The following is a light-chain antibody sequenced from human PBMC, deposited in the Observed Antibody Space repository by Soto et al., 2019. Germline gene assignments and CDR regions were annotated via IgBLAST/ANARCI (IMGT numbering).Light chain of an antibody. J-gene: IGLJ2*01. V-gene: IGLV4-69*01. CDR1: SGHSSYA. Sequence: QPVLTQSPSASASLGASVKFTCTVSSGHSSYAIAWHQQQPEKGPRYLMKLNSDGSHTKGDGIPDRFSGSSSGAERYLTISSLQSEDEADYYCQTWGTGSVVFGGGTKVTVL. CDR2: LNSDGSH. CDR3: QTWGTGSVV.